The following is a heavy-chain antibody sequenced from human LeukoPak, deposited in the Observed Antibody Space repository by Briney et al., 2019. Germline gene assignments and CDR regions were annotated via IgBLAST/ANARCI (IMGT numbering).Heavy chain of an antibody. CDR3: ARSGGSYYAPLSY. Sequence: GRSLRLSCAASGVTFSSYPMHWVRQAPGKGLEWVAVMSYDGSNKYYADSVKGRFTISRDNSKNTLYPQMTSLRAEDTAVYYCARSGGSYYAPLSYWGQGTLVTVSS. V-gene: IGHV3-30*04. CDR2: MSYDGSNK. J-gene: IGHJ4*02. CDR1: GVTFSSYP. D-gene: IGHD1-26*01.